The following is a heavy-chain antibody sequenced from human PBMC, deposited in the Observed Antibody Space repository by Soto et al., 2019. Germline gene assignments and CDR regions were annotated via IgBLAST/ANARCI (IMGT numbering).Heavy chain of an antibody. CDR2: IYYSGST. CDR3: ARDIGIAAAGGYYYYGMDV. D-gene: IGHD6-13*01. Sequence: SETLSLTCTVSGGSISSGGYYWSWIRQHPGKGLEWIGYIYYSGSTYYNPSLKSRVTISVDTYKNQFSLKLSSVTAADTAVYYCARDIGIAAAGGYYYYGMDVWGQGTTVTVSS. J-gene: IGHJ6*02. V-gene: IGHV4-31*03. CDR1: GGSISSGGYY.